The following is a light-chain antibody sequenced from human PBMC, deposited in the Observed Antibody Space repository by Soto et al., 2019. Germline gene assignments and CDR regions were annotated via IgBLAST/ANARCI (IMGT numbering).Light chain of an antibody. CDR2: GNS. V-gene: IGLV1-40*01. Sequence: QAVVTQPPSVSGAPGQRVTISCTGSSSNIGAGYDVHWYQQLPGTAPKLLIYGNSNRPSGVPDRFSGSKSGTSASLAITGLQADDEADYYCNSYAGDIIRFVFGTGTKLTVL. J-gene: IGLJ1*01. CDR1: SSNIGAGYD. CDR3: NSYAGDIIRFV.